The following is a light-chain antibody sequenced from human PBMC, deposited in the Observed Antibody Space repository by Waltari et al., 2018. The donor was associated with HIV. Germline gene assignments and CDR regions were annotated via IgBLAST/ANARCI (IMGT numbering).Light chain of an antibody. CDR2: LGS. CDR3: MQALQNPYT. J-gene: IGKJ2*01. Sequence: DIVMTQSPLSLPVTPGEPASISCRSSQSLLYSNGYNYLDWYLQKPGQSPQLLIYLGSSRAAGVPDRFSGSGSGTDFTLKISRVEAEDVGVYYCMQALQNPYTFGQGTKLEIK. CDR1: QSLLYSNGYNY. V-gene: IGKV2-28*01.